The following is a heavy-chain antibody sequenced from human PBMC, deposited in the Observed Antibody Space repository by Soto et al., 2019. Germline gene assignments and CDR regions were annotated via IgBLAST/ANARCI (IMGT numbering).Heavy chain of an antibody. Sequence: SETLSLTCTVSGASISNDYWSWIRQPPGKRLEYIGFLYKGGSPNYNPSLESRLTISADRSKNQFSLKVNSVTAADTAVYYCARGRLVPAVNFDYWGLGTLVTVSS. J-gene: IGHJ4*02. CDR3: ARGRLVPAVNFDY. CDR1: GASISNDY. D-gene: IGHD2-2*01. V-gene: IGHV4-59*12. CDR2: LYKGGSP.